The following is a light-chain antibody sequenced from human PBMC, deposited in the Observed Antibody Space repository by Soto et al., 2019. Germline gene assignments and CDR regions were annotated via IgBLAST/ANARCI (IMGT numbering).Light chain of an antibody. V-gene: IGLV1-44*01. CDR3: EAWDDSLSYV. CDR2: SNN. CDR1: SSNIGSNT. Sequence: QSVLTQPPSASGTPGQRVTISCSGSSSNIGSNTVNWYQQLPGTAPKLLIYSNNQRPSGVPDRCSGSKSGTSASLAISGLQSEDEADYYCEAWDDSLSYVFGGGTKLTVL. J-gene: IGLJ2*01.